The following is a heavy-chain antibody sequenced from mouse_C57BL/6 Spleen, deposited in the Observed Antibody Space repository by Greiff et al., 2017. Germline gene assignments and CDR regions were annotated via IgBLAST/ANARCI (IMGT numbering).Heavy chain of an antibody. Sequence: VQLQQPGAELVKPGASVKLSCKASGYTFTSYWMHWVKQRPGQGLEWIGMIHPNSGSTNYNEKFKSKATLTVDKSSTTAYMQLSSLTSVDSAVYYGSRVGLYEGYYDAMDYWGQGTSVTVSS. V-gene: IGHV1-64*01. D-gene: IGHD2-3*01. CDR3: SRVGLYEGYYDAMDY. CDR1: GYTFTSYW. CDR2: IHPNSGST. J-gene: IGHJ4*01.